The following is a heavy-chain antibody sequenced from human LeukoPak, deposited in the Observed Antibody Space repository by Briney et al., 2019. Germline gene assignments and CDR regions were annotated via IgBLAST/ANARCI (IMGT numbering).Heavy chain of an antibody. CDR3: ARVPRGRGWFDP. V-gene: IGHV4-39*07. J-gene: IGHJ5*02. Sequence: NTSETLSLTCTVSGASIRSSSYFWAWIRQSPGKGLEWIGSIYYTGSTHNNPSLKSRVTISVDRSKNQFSLKLSSVTAADTAVYYCARVPRGRGWFDPWGQGTLVTVSS. CDR2: IYYTGST. CDR1: GASIRSSSYF. D-gene: IGHD5-12*01.